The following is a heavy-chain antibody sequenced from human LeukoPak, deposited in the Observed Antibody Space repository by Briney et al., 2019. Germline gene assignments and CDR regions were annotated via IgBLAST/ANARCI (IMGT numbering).Heavy chain of an antibody. D-gene: IGHD3-9*01. CDR3: ARGVSHRNFDWLFY. J-gene: IGHJ4*02. CDR2: INDSGST. V-gene: IGHV4-34*01. CDR1: GGSFRGYY. Sequence: KPSETQSLTCAVYGGSFRGYYWSWIRQPPGKGLEWIGEINDSGSTHYNTSLNSRVTISVDTSKNQVYLKLSSVTAADTAIYYCARGVSHRNFDWLFYWGQGTLVTVSS.